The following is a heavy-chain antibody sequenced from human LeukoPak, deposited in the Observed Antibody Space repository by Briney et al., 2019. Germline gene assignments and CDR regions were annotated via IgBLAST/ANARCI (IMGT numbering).Heavy chain of an antibody. D-gene: IGHD3-10*01. V-gene: IGHV1-46*01. J-gene: IGHJ5*02. CDR3: ARDSPMVRGVIGRHWFDP. Sequence: WVRQAPGQGLEWMGIINPSGGSTSYAQKFQGRVTMTRDTSTSTVYMELSSLRSGDTAVYYCARDSPMVRGVIGRHWFDPWGQGTLVTVSS. CDR2: INPSGGST.